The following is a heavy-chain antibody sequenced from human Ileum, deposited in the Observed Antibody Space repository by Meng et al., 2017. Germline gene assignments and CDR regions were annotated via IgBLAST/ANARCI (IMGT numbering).Heavy chain of an antibody. CDR2: IHHSGST. CDR1: GGSISTGDW. Sequence: QVQLQESGPGLLKPSGTLSLTCAVSGGSISTGDWWSWVRQPPGKGLEWIGEIHHSGSTNYNPSLKSRVTISVDKSKNQFSLKLNSVTAADTAVYYCAREWSGSYRHFDYWGQGTLVTVSS. J-gene: IGHJ4*02. CDR3: AREWSGSYRHFDY. V-gene: IGHV4-4*02. D-gene: IGHD1-26*01.